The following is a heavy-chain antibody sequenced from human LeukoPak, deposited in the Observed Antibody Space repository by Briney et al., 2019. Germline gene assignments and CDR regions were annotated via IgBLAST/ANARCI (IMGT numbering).Heavy chain of an antibody. CDR3: ARRPQYYYYGMDV. V-gene: IGHV4-34*01. CDR2: INHSGST. Sequence: SETLSLTCAVYGGSFSGYYWSWIRQPPGKGLEWIGEINHSGSTNYNPSLKSRVTISVDTSKNQFSLKLSSVTAADTAVYYCARRPQYYYYGMDVWGQGTTVTVSS. CDR1: GGSFSGYY. J-gene: IGHJ6*02.